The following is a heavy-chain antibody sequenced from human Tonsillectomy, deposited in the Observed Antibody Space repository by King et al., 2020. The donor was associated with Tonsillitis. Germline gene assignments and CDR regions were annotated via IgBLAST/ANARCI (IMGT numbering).Heavy chain of an antibody. V-gene: IGHV5-10-1*03. CDR3: ARRYYYGSGSYYNDPFDY. D-gene: IGHD3-10*01. Sequence: VQLVESGAEVKKPGESLRISCTGSGYSFTSYWISWVRQMPGKGLEWMGRIDPSDSYTNYSPSFQGHVTISADKSISTAYLQWSSLKASDTAMYYCARRYYYGSGSYYNDPFDYWGQGTLVTVSS. CDR2: IDPSDSYT. J-gene: IGHJ4*02. CDR1: GYSFTSYW.